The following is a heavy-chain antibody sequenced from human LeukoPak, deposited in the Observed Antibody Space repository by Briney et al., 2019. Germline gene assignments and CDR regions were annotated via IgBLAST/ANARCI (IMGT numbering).Heavy chain of an antibody. V-gene: IGHV1-24*01. CDR3: ETTVRGWDLLPLDY. J-gene: IGHJ4*02. CDR1: GYTLTELS. D-gene: IGHD1-26*01. Sequence: ASVKVSCMVYGYTLTELSFHWVRQAPGKGLEWMGGFDPEHGETMYARKFQGRVTMTEDTSTDTAYMELSSLRSEDTAVYYCETTVRGWDLLPLDYWGQGTLVTVSS. CDR2: FDPEHGET.